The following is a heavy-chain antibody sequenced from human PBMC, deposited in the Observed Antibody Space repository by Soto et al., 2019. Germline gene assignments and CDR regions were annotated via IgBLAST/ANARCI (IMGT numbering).Heavy chain of an antibody. CDR2: ISSEGATT. CDR3: VKDRYVDC. CDR1: GFTFTSYA. J-gene: IGHJ4*02. V-gene: IGHV3-64D*06. Sequence: GGSLRLSCSVFGFTFTSYAMHWVRQAPGKGLEYIASISSEGATTYYADSVKGRFIISRDNSKNTLYLQMSSLRAEDTAVYYCVKDRYVDCWGQGILVTVSS.